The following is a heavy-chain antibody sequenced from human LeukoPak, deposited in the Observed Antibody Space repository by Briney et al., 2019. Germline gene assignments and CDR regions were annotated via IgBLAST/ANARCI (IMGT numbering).Heavy chain of an antibody. D-gene: IGHD6-19*01. CDR1: GFTFSSYA. CDR3: ATVEGGYIAVAGPLDY. Sequence: GGSLRLSCAASGFTFSSYAMHWVRQAPGKGLEWVAVISYDGSNKYYADSVKGRFTISRDNSKNTLYLQMNSLRAEDTAVYYCATVEGGYIAVAGPLDYWGQGTLVTVSS. V-gene: IGHV3-30*04. CDR2: ISYDGSNK. J-gene: IGHJ4*02.